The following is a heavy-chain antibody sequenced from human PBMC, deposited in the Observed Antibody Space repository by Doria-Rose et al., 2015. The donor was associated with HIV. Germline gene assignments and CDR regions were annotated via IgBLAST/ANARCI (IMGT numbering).Heavy chain of an antibody. V-gene: IGHV2-26*01. CDR1: GVSLSSPGMG. D-gene: IGHD6-13*01. CDR2: IFSDDER. Sequence: QVTLKESGPVLVKPTETLTLTCTVSGVSLSSPGMGVSWIRQPPGKALEWLANIFSDDERAYNTSLKSRLTISRVTSKSQVVLTMTDMDSVDTATYYCARIKSSRWYHKYYFDFWGQGTLVIVSA. J-gene: IGHJ4*02. CDR3: ARIKSSRWYHKYYFDF.